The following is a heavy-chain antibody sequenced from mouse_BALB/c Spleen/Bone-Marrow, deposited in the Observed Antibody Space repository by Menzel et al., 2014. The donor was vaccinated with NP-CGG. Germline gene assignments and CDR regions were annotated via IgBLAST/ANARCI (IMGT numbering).Heavy chain of an antibody. Sequence: EVKLQESGGGLVKLGGSLKLSCAASGFTFSSYYMSWARQTPEKRLELVAAINSNGGSTYYPDTVKGRFTISRDNAKNTLYLQMSSLKSEDTALYYCARRGWDGYFDYWGQGTTLTVSS. V-gene: IGHV5-6-2*01. CDR3: ARRGWDGYFDY. CDR2: INSNGGST. J-gene: IGHJ2*01. D-gene: IGHD4-1*01. CDR1: GFTFSSYY.